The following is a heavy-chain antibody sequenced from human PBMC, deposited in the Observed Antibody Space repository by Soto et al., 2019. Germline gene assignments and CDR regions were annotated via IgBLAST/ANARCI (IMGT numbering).Heavy chain of an antibody. D-gene: IGHD2-2*01. J-gene: IGHJ6*04. V-gene: IGHV4-39*01. Sequence: SETLSLTCTVSGGSISSISYYWGWIRHPPGKGLEWIGSIYYSGSTYYNPSLKSRVTISVDTSKNQFSLKLSSVTAADTAVYYCASLNCSSTSCYHLYVWGKGTTLTVYS. CDR1: GGSISSISYY. CDR3: ASLNCSSTSCYHLYV. CDR2: IYYSGST.